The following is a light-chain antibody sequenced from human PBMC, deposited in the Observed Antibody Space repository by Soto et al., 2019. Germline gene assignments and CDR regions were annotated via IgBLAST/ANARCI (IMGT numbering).Light chain of an antibody. CDR1: SSNIGNKY. Sequence: QSVLTQPPSVSAALGQKVTISCSGSSSNIGNKYVSWYQQVPGTAPKLLIYENFYRASGIPDRFSGSKSGTSATLDIIGLQTGDEADYYCGTWDSSLGGGVFGGGTQLTVL. CDR3: GTWDSSLGGGV. V-gene: IGLV1-51*02. CDR2: ENF. J-gene: IGLJ2*01.